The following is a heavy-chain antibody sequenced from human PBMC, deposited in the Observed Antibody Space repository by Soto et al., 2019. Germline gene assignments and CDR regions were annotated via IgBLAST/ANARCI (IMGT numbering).Heavy chain of an antibody. D-gene: IGHD4-4*01. J-gene: IGHJ3*01. CDR2: ISSSSSYI. Sequence: PGGSQRLSCTASGFTFSSYGRNWVSQAPGKGLEWVSSISSSSSYIYYADSVKGRFTISRDNAKNSLYLQMNSLRAEDTAVYYCARAAWTTVTNRLNDVFDAWGQGTMVTVSS. CDR3: ARAAWTTVTNRLNDVFDA. V-gene: IGHV3-21*04. CDR1: GFTFSSYG.